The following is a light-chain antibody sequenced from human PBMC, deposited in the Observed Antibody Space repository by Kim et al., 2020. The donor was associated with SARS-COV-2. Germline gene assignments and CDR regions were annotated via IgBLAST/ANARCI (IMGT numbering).Light chain of an antibody. J-gene: IGLJ3*02. CDR1: TGAVTSGHY. CDR2: DTN. V-gene: IGLV7-46*01. CDR3: LLSYSGAHWV. Sequence: GGTVTLTCGSSTGAVTSGHYPYWFQQKPGQAPRTLIYDTNNKHSWTPARFSGSLLGGKAALTLSGAQPEDEAEYYCLLSYSGAHWVFGGGTQLTVL.